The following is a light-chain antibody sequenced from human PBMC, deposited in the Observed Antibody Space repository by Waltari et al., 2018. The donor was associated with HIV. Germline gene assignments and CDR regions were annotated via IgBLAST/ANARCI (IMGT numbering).Light chain of an antibody. CDR1: SSNIRAGSD. Sequence: QSVLTQPPSVSGAPGQRVTISCTGSSSNIRAGSDVHWYQQLPGTAPKLVIYANDNRPSGVPDRFSGSKSGTSASLAITGLQAEDDADYYCQSYDSALSGSVFGGGTKLTVL. CDR3: QSYDSALSGSV. CDR2: AND. V-gene: IGLV1-40*01. J-gene: IGLJ2*01.